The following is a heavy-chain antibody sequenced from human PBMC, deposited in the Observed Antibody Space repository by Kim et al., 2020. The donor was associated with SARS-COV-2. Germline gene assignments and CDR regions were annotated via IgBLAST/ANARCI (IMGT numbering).Heavy chain of an antibody. CDR2: INHSGST. J-gene: IGHJ6*02. D-gene: IGHD6-13*01. CDR3: ARGSHGIAAAGRYYYGMDG. Sequence: SETLSLTCAVYGGSFSGYYWSWIRQPPGKGLEWIGEINHSGSTNYNPSLKSRVTISVDTSKNQFSLKLSSVTAADTAVYYCARGSHGIAAAGRYYYGMDGWGQGTTVTVSS. V-gene: IGHV4-34*01. CDR1: GGSFSGYY.